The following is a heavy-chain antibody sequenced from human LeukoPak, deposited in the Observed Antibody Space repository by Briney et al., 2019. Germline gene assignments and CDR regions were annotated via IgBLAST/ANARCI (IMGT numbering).Heavy chain of an antibody. CDR2: IIPTLGIA. J-gene: IGHJ4*02. CDR3: AREPRSFYYGSGSTLTAFDY. Sequence: SVKVSCKASGGTFSSYAISWVRQAPGQGLEWMGRIIPTLGIANYAQKFQGRVTITADKSTSTAYMELSSLRSEDTAVYYCAREPRSFYYGSGSTLTAFDYWGQGTLVTVSS. V-gene: IGHV1-69*04. D-gene: IGHD3-10*01. CDR1: GGTFSSYA.